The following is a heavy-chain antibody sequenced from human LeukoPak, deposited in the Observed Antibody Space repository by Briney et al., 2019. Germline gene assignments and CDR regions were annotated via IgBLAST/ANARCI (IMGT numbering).Heavy chain of an antibody. CDR3: ARDYCGGGSCYLARYHY. D-gene: IGHD2-15*01. J-gene: IGHJ4*02. Sequence: PGGSLRLSCAASGFTFSSYAMSWVRQAPGKGLEWVSAVSGSGGSTYYADSVKGRFTISRDNSKNTLYLQMNSLRAEDTAVYYCARDYCGGGSCYLARYHYWGQGTLVTVSS. CDR2: VSGSGGST. CDR1: GFTFSSYA. V-gene: IGHV3-23*01.